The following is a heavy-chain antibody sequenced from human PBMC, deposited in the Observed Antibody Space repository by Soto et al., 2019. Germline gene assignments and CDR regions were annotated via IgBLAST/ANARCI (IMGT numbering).Heavy chain of an antibody. Sequence: SVKVSCKASGGTFSSYAISWVRQAPGQGLEWMGGIIPIFGTANYAQKFQGRVTITADKSTSTAYMELSRLRSDDTAVYYCARLVNGGWFDYWGQGTLVTVSS. V-gene: IGHV1-69*06. CDR1: GGTFSSYA. CDR3: ARLVNGGWFDY. J-gene: IGHJ4*02. D-gene: IGHD6-19*01. CDR2: IIPIFGTA.